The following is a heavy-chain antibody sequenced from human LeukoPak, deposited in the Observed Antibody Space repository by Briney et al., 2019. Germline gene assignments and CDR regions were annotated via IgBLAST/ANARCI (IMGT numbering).Heavy chain of an antibody. V-gene: IGHV1-18*01. CDR1: GYTFTSYG. D-gene: IGHD6-13*01. J-gene: IGHJ5*02. CDR2: ISAYNGNT. Sequence: AASVKVSCKASGYTFTSYGISWVRQAPGQGLEWMEWISAYNGNTNYAQKLQGRVTMTTDTSTSTAYMELRSLRSDDTAVYYCARTYVAAAANNWFDPWGQGTLVTVSS. CDR3: ARTYVAAAANNWFDP.